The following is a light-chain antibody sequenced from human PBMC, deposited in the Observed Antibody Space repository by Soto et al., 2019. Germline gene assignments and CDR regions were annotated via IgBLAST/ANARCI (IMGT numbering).Light chain of an antibody. J-gene: IGKJ2*01. CDR1: ESISYW. V-gene: IGKV1-5*01. Sequence: DIQMTQSPSTLSASVGDRVTITCRASESISYWLAWYQQKPGKAPKFLIYDASSLKSGVPSRFSGSGSGTEFTLTISSLQPDDFATFDCQQYNGLSYTFGQGTKLDI. CDR2: DAS. CDR3: QQYNGLSYT.